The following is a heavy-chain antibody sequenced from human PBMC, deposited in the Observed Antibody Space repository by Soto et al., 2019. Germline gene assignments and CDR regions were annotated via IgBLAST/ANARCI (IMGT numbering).Heavy chain of an antibody. CDR1: GFIFSSYA. CDR3: AKDRVQLWFPFHY. CDR2: ISGSGDIT. D-gene: IGHD5-18*01. Sequence: EVQLLESGGGLVQPGGSLRLSCAASGFIFSSYAMSWVRQAPGKGLEWVAVISGSGDITNYADSVKGRFTSSRDNSKNTLHLQMNSLRAEDTAVYYCAKDRVQLWFPFHYWGQGTLVTVSS. J-gene: IGHJ4*02. V-gene: IGHV3-23*01.